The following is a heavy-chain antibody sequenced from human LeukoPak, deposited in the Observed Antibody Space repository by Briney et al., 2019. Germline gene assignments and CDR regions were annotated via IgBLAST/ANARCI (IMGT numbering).Heavy chain of an antibody. D-gene: IGHD1-26*01. Sequence: GGSLRLSCVASGFTFTDHSMDWVRQAPGKGLGWVGRCRDKANCYTTEYAASVKGRFTISRDDSKNSLYLQMNSLETEDTAVYYCARLLGANDWGQGTLVTVSS. J-gene: IGHJ4*02. CDR1: GFTFTDHS. CDR3: ARLLGAND. CDR2: CRDKANCYTT. V-gene: IGHV3-72*01.